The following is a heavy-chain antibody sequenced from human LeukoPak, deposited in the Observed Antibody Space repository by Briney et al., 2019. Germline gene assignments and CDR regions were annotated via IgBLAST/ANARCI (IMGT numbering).Heavy chain of an antibody. CDR3: ARAQWRTYSYYYMDV. D-gene: IGHD6-19*01. J-gene: IGHJ6*03. CDR2: IYSGGST. CDR1: GFTVGFNY. Sequence: GSLRLSCAASGFTVGFNYMSWVRQAPGKGLEWISVIYSGGSTYYADSVKGRFTISRDDSKNTLYLQMNSLRAEDTAIYYCARAQWRTYSYYYMDVWGKGTTVTVSS. V-gene: IGHV3-53*01.